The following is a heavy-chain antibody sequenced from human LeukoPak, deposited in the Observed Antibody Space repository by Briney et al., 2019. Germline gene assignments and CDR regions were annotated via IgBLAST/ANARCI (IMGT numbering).Heavy chain of an antibody. CDR2: IIPIFGTA. CDR3: ARENHYYDQTNWFDP. Sequence: SVTVSCKASGGTFSSYAISWVRQAPGQGLEWMGGIIPIFGTANYAQRFQGRVTITTDESTSTAYMELSSLRSEDTAVYYCARENHYYDQTNWFDPWGQGTLVTVSS. D-gene: IGHD3-22*01. J-gene: IGHJ5*02. V-gene: IGHV1-69*05. CDR1: GGTFSSYA.